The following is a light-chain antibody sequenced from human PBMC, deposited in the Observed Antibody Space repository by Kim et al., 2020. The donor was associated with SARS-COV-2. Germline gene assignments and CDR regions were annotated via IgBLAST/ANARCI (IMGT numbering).Light chain of an antibody. J-gene: IGLJ1*01. Sequence: SYELTQPPSVSVSPGQTARITCSGDALPKQYAYWYQHKPGQAPLQVIFKDTERPSEIPERFSGSSSGTTVTLTITAAQTEDEADYYCQSADITGTFYVFG. CDR3: QSADITGTFYV. CDR1: ALPKQY. CDR2: KDT. V-gene: IGLV3-25*03.